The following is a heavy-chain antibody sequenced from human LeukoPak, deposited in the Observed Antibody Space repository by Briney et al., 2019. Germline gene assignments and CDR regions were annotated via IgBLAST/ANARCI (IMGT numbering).Heavy chain of an antibody. CDR3: ARDDWTTSGRLDP. D-gene: IGHD6-25*01. J-gene: IGHJ5*02. CDR1: GFTFSSYW. CDR2: INSDGSST. Sequence: GGSLRLSCAASGFTFSSYWMHWVRQAPGKGLVWVSRINSDGSSTSYADSVKGRFTISRDNSNNTLYLEMSGLRLDDTAVYYCARDDWTTSGRLDPWGQGTLVTVSS. V-gene: IGHV3-74*01.